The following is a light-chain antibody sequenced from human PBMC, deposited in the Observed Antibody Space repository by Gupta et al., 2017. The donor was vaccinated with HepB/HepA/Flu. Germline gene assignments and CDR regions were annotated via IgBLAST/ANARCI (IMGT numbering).Light chain of an antibody. V-gene: IGKV3-20*01. CDR3: HQYGYSPST. CDR2: GAS. CDR1: QSLSGSL. Sequence: EIVLTQSPGTLSLSPGERATLSCRASQSLSGSLLAWYQQKPGQAPRLLIYGASSRANGIPDRFNGSGSGTDFTLTINRLEPEDFAVYFCHQYGYSPSTFGQGTKVEIK. J-gene: IGKJ1*01.